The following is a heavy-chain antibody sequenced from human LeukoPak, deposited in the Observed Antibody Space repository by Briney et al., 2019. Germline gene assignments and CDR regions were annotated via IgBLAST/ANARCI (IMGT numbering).Heavy chain of an antibody. Sequence: GGSLRLSCAASGFTFNSHGMSWVRQAPGKGLEWVSTISGSGDNTYYADSVKGRFTISRDNSKNTLYLQMNSLRAEDTAVYYCARVTYGSGTYGAFDYWGQGTLVTVSS. CDR3: ARVTYGSGTYGAFDY. J-gene: IGHJ4*02. CDR2: ISGSGDNT. D-gene: IGHD3-10*01. CDR1: GFTFNSHG. V-gene: IGHV3-23*01.